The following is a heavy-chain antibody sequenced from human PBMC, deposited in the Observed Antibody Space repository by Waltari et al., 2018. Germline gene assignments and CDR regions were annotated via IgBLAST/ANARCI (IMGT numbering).Heavy chain of an antibody. CDR1: GGSFSGYY. Sequence: QVQLQQWGAGLLKPSETLSLTCAVYGGSFSGYYWSWIRQPPGKGLEWIGEINHSGSTNYNPSLKSRVTISVDTSKNQFSLKLSSVTAADTAVYYCARGRGITIFGVVPRRWFDPWGQGTLVTVSS. V-gene: IGHV4-34*01. CDR2: INHSGST. D-gene: IGHD3-3*01. J-gene: IGHJ5*02. CDR3: ARGRGITIFGVVPRRWFDP.